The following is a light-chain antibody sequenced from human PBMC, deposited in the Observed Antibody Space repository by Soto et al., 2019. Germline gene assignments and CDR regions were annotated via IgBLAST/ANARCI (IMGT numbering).Light chain of an antibody. Sequence: QSALTQPASVSGSPGQSITISCTGTSTDIGAYNYVSWYQQHPGKAPKLLIYEVTNRPSGVSNRFSGSKSGNTASLTISGLQAEDEANYYCNSYTTLSNRVFGTGTTVT. V-gene: IGLV2-14*01. CDR1: STDIGAYNY. CDR2: EVT. J-gene: IGLJ1*01. CDR3: NSYTTLSNRV.